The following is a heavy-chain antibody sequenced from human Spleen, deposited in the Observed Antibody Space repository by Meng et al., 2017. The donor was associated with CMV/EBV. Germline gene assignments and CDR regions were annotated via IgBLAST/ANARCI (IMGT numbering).Heavy chain of an antibody. D-gene: IGHD3-22*01. J-gene: IGHJ4*02. V-gene: IGHV1-69*10. CDR3: ARVGLVLQHYYDSSGYYLDY. CDR1: GGTFSSYA. Sequence: SVKVSCKASGGTFSSYAISWVRQAPGQGLEWMGGIIPILGIANYAQKFQGRVTITADKSTSTAYMELSSLRSEDTAVYYCARVGLVLQHYYDSSGYYLDYWGQGTLVTVSS. CDR2: IIPILGIA.